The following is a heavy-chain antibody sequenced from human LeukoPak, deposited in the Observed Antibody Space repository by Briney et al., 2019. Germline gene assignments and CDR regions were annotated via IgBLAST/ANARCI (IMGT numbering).Heavy chain of an antibody. V-gene: IGHV1-46*01. J-gene: IGHJ4*02. D-gene: IGHD5-24*01. CDR3: ARVSEMATSLPGYYFDY. Sequence: ASVKVSCKASGYTFTSYYMHWVRQAPGQGLEWMGIINPSGGSTSYAQKFQGRVTMTRDTSTSTVYMELSSLRSEDTAVYYCARVSEMATSLPGYYFDYWGQGTLVTVSS. CDR2: INPSGGST. CDR1: GYTFTSYY.